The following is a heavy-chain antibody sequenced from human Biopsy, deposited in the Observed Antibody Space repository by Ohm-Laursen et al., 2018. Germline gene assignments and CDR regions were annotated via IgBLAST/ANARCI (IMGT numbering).Heavy chain of an antibody. CDR2: VYNRGIT. CDR3: ARTPRDSFWSGSYKRGLWFDP. V-gene: IGHV4-61*01. CDR1: GASVSSGSYD. J-gene: IGHJ5*02. D-gene: IGHD3-3*01. Sequence: TLSLTCTVSGASVSSGSYDWSWIRQPPGKGLEWSGNVYNRGITNYKPSLKSRATKSKDTSKNQFSRQVNSVTAADTAVYYCARTPRDSFWSGSYKRGLWFDPWGQGTLVIVSS.